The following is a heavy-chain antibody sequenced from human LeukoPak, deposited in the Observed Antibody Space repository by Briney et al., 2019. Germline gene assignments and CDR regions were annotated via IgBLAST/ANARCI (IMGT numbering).Heavy chain of an antibody. D-gene: IGHD3-9*01. CDR2: INHSGST. J-gene: IGHJ4*02. CDR3: ARGLYYDILTGYYSD. CDR1: GGSFSGYY. V-gene: IGHV4-34*01. Sequence: SETLSPTCAVYGGSFSGYYWSWIRQPPGKGLEWIGEINHSGSTNYNPSLKSRVTISVDTSKNQFPLKLSSVTAADTAVYYCARGLYYDILTGYYSDWGQGTLVTVSS.